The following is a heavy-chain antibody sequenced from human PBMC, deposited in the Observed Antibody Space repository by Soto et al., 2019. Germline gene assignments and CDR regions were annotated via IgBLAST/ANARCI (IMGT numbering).Heavy chain of an antibody. J-gene: IGHJ2*01. D-gene: IGHD3-9*01. Sequence: QVQLVESGGGVVQPGRSLRLSCAASGFTFSSYAMHWVRQAPGKGLEWVAVISYDGSNKYYADSVKGRFTISRDNSKNTLYLQMNSLRAEDRAGFYCARDLVVLRFFDWLRGGGWYFDLWGRGTLVTVSS. V-gene: IGHV3-30-3*01. CDR1: GFTFSSYA. CDR2: ISYDGSNK. CDR3: ARDLVVLRFFDWLRGGGWYFDL.